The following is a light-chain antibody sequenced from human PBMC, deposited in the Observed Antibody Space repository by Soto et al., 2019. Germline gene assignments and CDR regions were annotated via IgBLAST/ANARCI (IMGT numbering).Light chain of an antibody. CDR1: SGHSSYA. Sequence: QSVLTQSPSASASLGASVKLTCTLSSGHSSYAIAWHQQQPEKGPRYLMKLNTDDSHSKGDGIPDRFSGSSSGAERYLTISSLHSEEEADYCCQTSVTGIQNVVFGGGTKVTVL. V-gene: IGLV4-69*01. CDR2: LNTDDSH. CDR3: QTSVTGIQNVV. J-gene: IGLJ2*01.